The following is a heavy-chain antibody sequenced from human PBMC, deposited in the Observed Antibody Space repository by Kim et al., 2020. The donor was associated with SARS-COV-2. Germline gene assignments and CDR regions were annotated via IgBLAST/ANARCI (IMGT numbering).Heavy chain of an antibody. D-gene: IGHD6-13*01. V-gene: IGHV3-11*05. J-gene: IGHJ4*02. CDR3: ARVSRGGSSWYYFDY. Sequence: DCVKGRFTIARDNAKNSLYRKMNSLRAEDTAVYYCARVSRGGSSWYYFDYWGQGTLVTVSS.